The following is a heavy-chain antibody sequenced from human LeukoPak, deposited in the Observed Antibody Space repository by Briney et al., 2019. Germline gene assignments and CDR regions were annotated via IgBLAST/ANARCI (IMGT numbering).Heavy chain of an antibody. Sequence: GASVKVSCKVSGYTPTELSMHWVRQAPGKGLEWMGGFDPEDGETIYAQKFQDRVTITAVESMSTVYMELSSLRSEDTAVYYCARGWLAETTVVTPYNYWGQGSLVTVSS. CDR3: ARGWLAETTVVTPYNY. D-gene: IGHD4-23*01. CDR1: GYTPTELS. J-gene: IGHJ4*02. V-gene: IGHV1-24*01. CDR2: FDPEDGET.